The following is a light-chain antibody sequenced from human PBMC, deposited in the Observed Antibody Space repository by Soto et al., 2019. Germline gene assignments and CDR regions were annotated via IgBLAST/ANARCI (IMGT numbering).Light chain of an antibody. CDR3: CSYAGSYTYV. Sequence: QSALTQPRSVSGSPGQSVTISCTGTSSDVGSYNSVSWYQQHPGRAPKLMIYDVTNRPSGVPDRFSGSKSGNTASLTISGLQADDEADYYCCSYAGSYTYVFGTGTKVTVL. V-gene: IGLV2-11*01. J-gene: IGLJ1*01. CDR1: SSDVGSYNS. CDR2: DVT.